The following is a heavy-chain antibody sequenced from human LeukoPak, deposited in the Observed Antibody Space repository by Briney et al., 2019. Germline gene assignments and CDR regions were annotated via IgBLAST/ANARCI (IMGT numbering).Heavy chain of an antibody. CDR1: GYSFTSYW. CDR2: IYPGDSDT. V-gene: IGHV5-51*01. Sequence: RGESLKISCKGSGYSFTSYWIGWVRQMPGKGLEWMGIIYPGDSDTRYSPSFQGQVTISADKSITTAYLQWSSLKASDTAMYYCVRLLRRGYNYGNPKILDYYYYMDVWGKGTTVTVSS. J-gene: IGHJ6*03. D-gene: IGHD5-18*01. CDR3: VRLLRRGYNYGNPKILDYYYYMDV.